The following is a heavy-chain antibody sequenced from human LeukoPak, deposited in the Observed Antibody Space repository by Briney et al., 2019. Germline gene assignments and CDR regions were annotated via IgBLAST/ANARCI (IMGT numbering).Heavy chain of an antibody. D-gene: IGHD3-10*01. CDR3: ARDGFYYDSGSYYNEPYNWFDP. V-gene: IGHV4-39*07. J-gene: IGHJ5*02. Sequence: SETLSLTCTVSGGSISSNNYYWGWIRQPPGKGLEWIGSIYYSGSTYYNPSLKSRVSISVDTSKSQFSLKLSSVTAADTAVYYCARDGFYYDSGSYYNEPYNWFDPWGQGTLVTVSS. CDR1: GGSISSNNYY. CDR2: IYYSGST.